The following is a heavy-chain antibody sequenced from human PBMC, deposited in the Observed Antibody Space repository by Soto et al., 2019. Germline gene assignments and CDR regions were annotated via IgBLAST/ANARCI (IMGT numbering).Heavy chain of an antibody. D-gene: IGHD2-15*01. CDR1: GYSFTSYW. J-gene: IGHJ6*02. CDR2: IYPGDSDT. CDR3: AIHGDCSGGSCYPNYYYYGMDV. V-gene: IGHV5-51*01. Sequence: RGESLKISCKGSGYSFTSYWIGWVRQMPGKGLEWMGIIYPGDSDTRYSPPFQGQVTISADKSISTAYLQWSSLKASDTAMYYCAIHGDCSGGSCYPNYYYYGMDVWGQGTTVTVSS.